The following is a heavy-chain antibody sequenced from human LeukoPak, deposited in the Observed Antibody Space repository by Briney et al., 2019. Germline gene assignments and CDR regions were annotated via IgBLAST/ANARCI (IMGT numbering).Heavy chain of an antibody. CDR2: IYYTGST. J-gene: IGHJ6*03. CDR3: ARFHTAVVKSGYYYYMDV. D-gene: IGHD5-18*01. CDR1: GGSVSGYY. Sequence: PSETLSLXCTVSGGSVSGYYWSWIRQPPGKGLEWIGYIYYTGSTIYNPSLKSRVTISIDTSKNQFSLKLNSVTAADTAVYYCARFHTAVVKSGYYYYMDVWGKGTTVTVSS. V-gene: IGHV4-59*02.